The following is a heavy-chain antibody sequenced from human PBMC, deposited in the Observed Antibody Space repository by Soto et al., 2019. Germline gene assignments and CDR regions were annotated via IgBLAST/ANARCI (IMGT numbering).Heavy chain of an antibody. CDR2: IRGSGGGT. J-gene: IGHJ4*02. CDR1: GFTFSTSA. Sequence: EVQLLESGGGLVQPGGSLSLSCEASGFTFSTSAMNWVRQAPGKGLEWVSTIRGSGGGTYYANSVRGRFTISRDNSKNSLYLQMNTLRAEDTAVYYCARGFRSPPDYWGQGTLVTVSS. V-gene: IGHV3-23*01. CDR3: ARGFRSPPDY.